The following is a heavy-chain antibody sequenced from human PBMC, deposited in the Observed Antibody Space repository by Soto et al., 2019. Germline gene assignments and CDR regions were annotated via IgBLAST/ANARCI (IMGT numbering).Heavy chain of an antibody. V-gene: IGHV1-2*02. D-gene: IGHD1-26*01. CDR2: INPNSGGT. J-gene: IGHJ4*02. Sequence: GASVKVSCKASGYTFTGYYMHWVRQAPGQGLEWMGWINPNSGGTNYAQKFQGRVTMTRDTSISTAYMELSRLRSDDTAVYYCARDRGYSGSYLDSSYYWGQGTLGTVSS. CDR3: ARDRGYSGSYLDSSYY. CDR1: GYTFTGYY.